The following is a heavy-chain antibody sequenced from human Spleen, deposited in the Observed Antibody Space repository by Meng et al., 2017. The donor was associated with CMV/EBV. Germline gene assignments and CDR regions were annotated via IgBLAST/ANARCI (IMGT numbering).Heavy chain of an antibody. V-gene: IGHV3-23*01. Sequence: FNFDNFAMSWVSQAPGKGLEWVSGISPTGGKTYYAGSVKGRFTISRDNSKNTLYLQMDSLRAEDTAVYYCAKDLQSGYYRPNWFDPRGQGTLVTVSS. CDR3: AKDLQSGYYRPNWFDP. J-gene: IGHJ5*02. CDR1: FNFDNFA. CDR2: ISPTGGKT. D-gene: IGHD3-3*01.